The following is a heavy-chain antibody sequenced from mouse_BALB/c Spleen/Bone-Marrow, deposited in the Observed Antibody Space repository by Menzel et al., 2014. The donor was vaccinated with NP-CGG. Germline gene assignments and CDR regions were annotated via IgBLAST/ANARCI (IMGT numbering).Heavy chain of an antibody. CDR3: ARGGTTATWYFDV. Sequence: VQLQQSGAELVKPGASVKLSCTASGFNIKDTYMHWVKQRPEQGLEWIGRIDPANGNTKYDPKFQGKATITADTSSNTAYLQLSSLTSEGTAVYYCARGGTTATWYFDVWGAGPPVTAPS. CDR1: GFNIKDTY. D-gene: IGHD1-2*01. CDR2: IDPANGNT. V-gene: IGHV14-3*02. J-gene: IGHJ1*01.